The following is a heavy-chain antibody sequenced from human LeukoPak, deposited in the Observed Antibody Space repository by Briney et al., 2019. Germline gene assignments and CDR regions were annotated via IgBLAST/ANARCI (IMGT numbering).Heavy chain of an antibody. CDR3: ARDPHYYDSSGYHYYYYYGMDV. D-gene: IGHD3-22*01. CDR2: IYHSGNT. J-gene: IGHJ6*02. V-gene: IGHV4-61*01. CDR1: GGSVSSGSSF. Sequence: SETLSLTCTVSGGSVSSGSSFWSWIRQPPGKGLEWIGYIYHSGNTNYNPSLKSRVTISVDTSKSQLSLKLNSVTAADTAVYYCARDPHYYDSSGYHYYYYYGMDVWGQGTTVTVSS.